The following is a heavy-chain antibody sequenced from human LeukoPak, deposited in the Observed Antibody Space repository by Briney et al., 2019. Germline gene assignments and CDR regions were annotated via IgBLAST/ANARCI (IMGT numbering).Heavy chain of an antibody. CDR2: INHSGST. Sequence: SETLSLTCAVYGGSFSGYYWSWIRQPPGKGLEWIGEINHSGSTNYNPSLKSRVTISVDTSKNQFSLKLSSVTAADTAVSYCARGTGAHYFDYWGQGTLVTASS. V-gene: IGHV4-34*01. CDR3: ARGTGAHYFDY. J-gene: IGHJ4*02. CDR1: GGSFSGYY. D-gene: IGHD3-10*01.